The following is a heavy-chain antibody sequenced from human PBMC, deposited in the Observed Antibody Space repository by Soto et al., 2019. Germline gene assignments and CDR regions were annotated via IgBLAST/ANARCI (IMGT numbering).Heavy chain of an antibody. D-gene: IGHD6-13*01. J-gene: IGHJ4*02. CDR1: GFTFSSYA. CDR2: ISYDGSNK. V-gene: IGHV3-30-3*01. CDR3: AGAADPYVTPARLDY. Sequence: QVQLVESGGGVVQPGRSLRLSCAASGFTFSSYAMHWVRQAPGKGLEWVAVISYDGSNKYYADSVKGRFTISRDNSKNTLYLQMNSLRAKDTAVYYCAGAADPYVTPARLDYWGQGTLVTVSS.